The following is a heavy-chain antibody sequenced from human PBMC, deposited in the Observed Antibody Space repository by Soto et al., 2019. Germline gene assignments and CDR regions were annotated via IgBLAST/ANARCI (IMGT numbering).Heavy chain of an antibody. Sequence: QVQLVESGGGVVQPGRSLRLSCTASGFTFSSYTMHWVRQAPGKGLEWVSLIYYDGSNKFYADVVKGRFTISRDNSNNTLYLKTNNLSAEDNDLYDSTKGGANKLRDCYDNWGQGTMVTVSS. V-gene: IGHV3-30*04. CDR1: GFTFSSYT. J-gene: IGHJ4*02. CDR2: IYYDGSNK. D-gene: IGHD2-21*02. CDR3: TKGGANKLRDCYDN.